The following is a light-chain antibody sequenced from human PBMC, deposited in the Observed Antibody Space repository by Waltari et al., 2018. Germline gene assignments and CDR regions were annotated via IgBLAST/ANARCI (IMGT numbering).Light chain of an antibody. V-gene: IGKV3-15*01. CDR3: QQYNKWPPLT. CDR1: QNIHDN. Sequence: EVLMTQSPATLSVSPWERVTLSCRASQNIHDNLAWYQQKPGQAPRLLIYGASTRATAIPARFRGSGSGTEFTLTISSLQSEDFAVYYCQQYNKWPPLTFGGGTKVEIK. CDR2: GAS. J-gene: IGKJ4*01.